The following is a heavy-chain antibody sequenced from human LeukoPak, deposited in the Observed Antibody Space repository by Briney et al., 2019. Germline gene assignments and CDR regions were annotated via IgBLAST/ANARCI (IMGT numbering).Heavy chain of an antibody. D-gene: IGHD1-26*01. Sequence: GASVKVSCKASGYRFTSYGITWVRQAPGQGLEWMGWISGYNGNTNYAQKFQGRVTMSTDTSTTTAYMDLRSLRSDDTAVYYCARVKWELPHDAFDIWGQGTMVTVSS. CDR3: ARVKWELPHDAFDI. V-gene: IGHV1-18*01. CDR2: ISGYNGNT. J-gene: IGHJ3*02. CDR1: GYRFTSYG.